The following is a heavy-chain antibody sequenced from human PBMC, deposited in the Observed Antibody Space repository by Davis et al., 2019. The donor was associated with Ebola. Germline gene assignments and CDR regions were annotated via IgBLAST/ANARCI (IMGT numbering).Heavy chain of an antibody. CDR1: GFPFSSYS. J-gene: IGHJ4*02. Sequence: PSETLSLSCTASGFPFSSYSWSWIRQPPGKGLEWIGYIYYSGSTNYNPSLKSRVTTSVDTSKNQFSLKLSSVTAADTAVYYCASAGSRKNTAMVIDYWGQGTLVTVSS. V-gene: IGHV4-59*01. D-gene: IGHD5-18*01. CDR3: ASAGSRKNTAMVIDY. CDR2: IYYSGST.